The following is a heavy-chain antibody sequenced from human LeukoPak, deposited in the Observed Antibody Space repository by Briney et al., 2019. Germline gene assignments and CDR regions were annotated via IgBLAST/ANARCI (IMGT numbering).Heavy chain of an antibody. CDR1: GGSFSGYY. CDR2: INHSGST. Sequence: SETLSLTCAVYGGSFSGYYWSWIRQPPGKGLEWIGEINHSGSTNYNPSLKSRVTISVDTSKNQFSLKLSSVTAADTAVYYCASGQRRNIVVVPAAMRAFDYWGQGTLVTVSS. D-gene: IGHD2-2*01. V-gene: IGHV4-34*01. J-gene: IGHJ4*02. CDR3: ASGQRRNIVVVPAAMRAFDY.